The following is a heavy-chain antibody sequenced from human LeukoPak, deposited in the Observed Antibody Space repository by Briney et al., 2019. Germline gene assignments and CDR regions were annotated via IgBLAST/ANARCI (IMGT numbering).Heavy chain of an antibody. V-gene: IGHV3-48*01. D-gene: IGHD2-2*01. CDR2: IGTSSSRI. J-gene: IGHJ4*02. CDR1: GVAFSSYS. Sequence: GGSLRLSCAASGVAFSSYSLNWVRQAPGKGLEWVSYIGTSSSRIYYADSVKGRFTISRDNAKNSLYLQMNGLRAEDTAVYYCARGPSSQFRTDYWGQGTLVAVSS. CDR3: ARGPSSQFRTDY.